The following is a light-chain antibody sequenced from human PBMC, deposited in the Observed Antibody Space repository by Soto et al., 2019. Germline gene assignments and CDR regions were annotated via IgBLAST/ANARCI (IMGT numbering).Light chain of an antibody. CDR3: QQYNSYSRRT. CDR1: QSISSW. CDR2: DAS. Sequence: DIQMTQSPSTLSASVGDRVIITCRASQSISSWLAWYQQKPGKAPKLLIYDASSLESGVPSRFSGSGSGTEFTLTISSLQPDDFATYYCQQYNSYSRRTFGQGTKLEIK. V-gene: IGKV1-5*01. J-gene: IGKJ2*01.